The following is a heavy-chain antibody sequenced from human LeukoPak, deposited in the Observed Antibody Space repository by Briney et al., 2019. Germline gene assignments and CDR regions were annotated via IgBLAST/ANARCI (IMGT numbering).Heavy chain of an antibody. V-gene: IGHV4-31*03. Sequence: PSETLSLTCTVSGGSISSGGYYWSWIRQHPGKGLEWIGYIYYSGSTYYNPSLKSRVTISVDTSKNQFSLKLSSVAAADTAVYYCAREKSGDSSWYRYYYMDVWGKGTTVTVSS. D-gene: IGHD6-13*01. J-gene: IGHJ6*03. CDR3: AREKSGDSSWYRYYYMDV. CDR1: GGSISSGGYY. CDR2: IYYSGST.